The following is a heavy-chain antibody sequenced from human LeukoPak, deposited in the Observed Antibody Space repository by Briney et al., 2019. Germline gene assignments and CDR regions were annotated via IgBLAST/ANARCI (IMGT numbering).Heavy chain of an antibody. Sequence: ASVKVSCKASGGTFSSYAISWVRQAPGQGLEWMGGIIPIFGTANYAQKFQGRVTITADESTSTAYMELSSLRSEDTAVYYCARDRHYYDSSGSWGQGTLVTVSS. CDR3: ARDRHYYDSSGS. J-gene: IGHJ5*02. V-gene: IGHV1-69*13. D-gene: IGHD3-22*01. CDR2: IIPIFGTA. CDR1: GGTFSSYA.